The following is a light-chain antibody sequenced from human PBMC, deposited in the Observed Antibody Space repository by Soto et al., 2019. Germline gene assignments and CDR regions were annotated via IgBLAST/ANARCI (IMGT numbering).Light chain of an antibody. Sequence: QSVLTQPASVSGSPRQSITISFTGTSSDVGGYNYVSWYQQHPGKAPKLMIYDVSNRPSGVSNRFSGSKSGNTASLTISGLQAEDEADYYRSSYTSSSTGVFGTGTKVTVL. CDR2: DVS. CDR3: SSYTSSSTGV. CDR1: SSDVGGYNY. J-gene: IGLJ1*01. V-gene: IGLV2-14*01.